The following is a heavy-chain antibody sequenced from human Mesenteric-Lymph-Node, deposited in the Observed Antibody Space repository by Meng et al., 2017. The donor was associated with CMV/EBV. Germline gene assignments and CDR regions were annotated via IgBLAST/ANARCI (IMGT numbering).Heavy chain of an antibody. Sequence: GESLKISCAASGFTFSNAWMSWVRQAPGKGLEWVGRIKSKTDGGTTDYAAPVKGRFTISRDDSKNTLYLQMNSLKTEDTAVYYCTTAGGQAYMTTENGYYFDYWGQGTLVTVSS. CDR2: IKSKTDGGTT. D-gene: IGHD4-11*01. V-gene: IGHV3-15*01. CDR1: GFTFSNAW. J-gene: IGHJ4*02. CDR3: TTAGGQAYMTTENGYYFDY.